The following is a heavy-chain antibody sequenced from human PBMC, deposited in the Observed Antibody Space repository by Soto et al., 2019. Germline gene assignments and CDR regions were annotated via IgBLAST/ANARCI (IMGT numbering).Heavy chain of an antibody. CDR1: GFSLSTSGVG. CDR2: IYWDDDK. J-gene: IGHJ3*02. Sequence: QITLKESDPTLVKPTQTLTLTCTFSGFSLSTSGVGVGWIRQPPGKALEWLALIYWDDDKRYSPSLKSRLTITKDTSKNQVVLTMTNMDPVDTATYYCARVIVLVPAAMLDAFDIWGQGTMVTVSS. D-gene: IGHD2-2*01. CDR3: ARVIVLVPAAMLDAFDI. V-gene: IGHV2-5*02.